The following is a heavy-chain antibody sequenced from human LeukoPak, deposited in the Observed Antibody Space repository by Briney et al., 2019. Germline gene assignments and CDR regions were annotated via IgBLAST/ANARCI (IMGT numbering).Heavy chain of an antibody. CDR1: GGSISTYY. CDR2: IYYNGST. J-gene: IGHJ5*02. D-gene: IGHD5-24*01. CDR3: ARGGYTQPNWFDP. V-gene: IGHV4-59*12. Sequence: SETLSLTCTVSGGSISTYYWSWIRQPPGKGLEWIGYIYYNGSTNYNPSLKSRVTMSVDTSKNQFSLKLSSVTAADTAVYYCARGGYTQPNWFDPWGQGTLVTVSS.